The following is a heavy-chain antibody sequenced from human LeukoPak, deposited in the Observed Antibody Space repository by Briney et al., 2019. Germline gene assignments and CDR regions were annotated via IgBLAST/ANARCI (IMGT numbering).Heavy chain of an antibody. CDR3: ARGRTYGDYESLGY. D-gene: IGHD4-17*01. CDR1: GGSVSSGSYY. CDR2: IYYSEST. Sequence: SETLSLTCTVSGGSVSSGSYYWSWIRQPPGKGLEWIGYIYYSESTNYNPSLKSRVTISVDTSKNQFSLKLSSVTAADTAVYYCARGRTYGDYESLGYWGQGTLVTVSS. V-gene: IGHV4-61*01. J-gene: IGHJ4*02.